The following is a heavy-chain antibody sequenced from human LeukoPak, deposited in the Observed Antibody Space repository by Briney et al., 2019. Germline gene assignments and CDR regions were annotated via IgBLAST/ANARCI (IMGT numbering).Heavy chain of an antibody. CDR3: ARETGYYYYMDV. Sequence: PSETLSLTCTVSGGSLSSHFWSWIRQPPGKGLELIGHIYYTGTTYYNPSLNSRVTISLDTFRNQFSLRLTSVTAADTAVYYCARETGYYYYMDVWGKGTTVTVSS. CDR2: IYYTGTT. CDR1: GGSLSSHF. V-gene: IGHV4-59*11. J-gene: IGHJ6*03.